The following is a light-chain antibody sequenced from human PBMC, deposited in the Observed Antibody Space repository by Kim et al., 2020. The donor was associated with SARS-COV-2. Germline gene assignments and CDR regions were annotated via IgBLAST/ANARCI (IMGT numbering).Light chain of an antibody. CDR2: AAS. CDR1: QGISSY. CDR3: QQYYSYPLT. Sequence: IRMTQSPSSFSASTGDRVTITCRASQGISSYLAWYQQKPGKAPKLLIYAASTLQSGVPSRFSGSGSGTDFTLTISCLQSEDFATYYCQQYYSYPLTFGQGTRLEIK. J-gene: IGKJ5*01. V-gene: IGKV1-8*01.